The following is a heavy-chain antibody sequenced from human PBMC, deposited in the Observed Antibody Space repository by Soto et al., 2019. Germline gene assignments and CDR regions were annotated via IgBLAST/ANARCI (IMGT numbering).Heavy chain of an antibody. Sequence: SETLSLTCAVYGGSFSGFYWSWIRQPPGKGLEWIGEINHSGSTNYNPSLKSRVTISVDTSKNQFSLKLSSVTAADTAVYYCARCPAYGSGSSHFDYWGQGTLVPVSS. CDR2: INHSGST. CDR3: ARCPAYGSGSSHFDY. CDR1: GGSFSGFY. J-gene: IGHJ4*02. V-gene: IGHV4-34*01. D-gene: IGHD3-10*01.